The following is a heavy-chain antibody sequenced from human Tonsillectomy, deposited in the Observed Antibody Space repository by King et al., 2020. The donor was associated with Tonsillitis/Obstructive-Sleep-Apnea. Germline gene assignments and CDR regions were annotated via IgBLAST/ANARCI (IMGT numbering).Heavy chain of an antibody. CDR2: ISYDGSNK. V-gene: IGHV3-30*04. D-gene: IGHD3-3*01. J-gene: IGHJ4*02. CDR1: GFSFSRDA. CDR3: ARDLGAFWSGTIFDY. Sequence: VQLVESGGGVVQPGRSLRVSCAASGFSFSRDAMHWVRQAPGKGLEWVAVISYDGSNKYYADSVKGRFTISRDNSKNTLYLQMNSLRAEDTAVYYCARDLGAFWSGTIFDYWGQGTLVTVSS.